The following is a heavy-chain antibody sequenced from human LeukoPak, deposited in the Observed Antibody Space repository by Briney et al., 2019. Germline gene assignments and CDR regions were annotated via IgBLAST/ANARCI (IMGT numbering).Heavy chain of an antibody. CDR3: ARAANYYDSSGHGGFDY. D-gene: IGHD3-22*01. CDR2: MYNRGSP. J-gene: IGHJ4*02. Sequence: GGSLRLSCAASGFTVSSNYMSWVSQAPGKGLECVSVMYNRGSPYYADSVKGRFIISRDDSKKSLYLQMNSLKTEDTAVYYCARAANYYDSSGHGGFDYWGQGTQVTVSS. V-gene: IGHV3-66*01. CDR1: GFTVSSNY.